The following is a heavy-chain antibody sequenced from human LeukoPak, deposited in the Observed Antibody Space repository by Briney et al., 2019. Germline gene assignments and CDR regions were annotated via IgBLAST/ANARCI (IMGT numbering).Heavy chain of an antibody. CDR3: ATDGAVAGTAYPEY. Sequence: ASVKVSCKASGYTFTGYYIHWVRQAPGRGLEWMGWINPNSGGTKYAQKFQGRVTMTRDTSISTAYMELSSLTSDDTALYYCATDGAVAGTAYPEYWGRGTLVTVSS. CDR1: GYTFTGYY. J-gene: IGHJ4*02. D-gene: IGHD6-19*01. V-gene: IGHV1-2*02. CDR2: INPNSGGT.